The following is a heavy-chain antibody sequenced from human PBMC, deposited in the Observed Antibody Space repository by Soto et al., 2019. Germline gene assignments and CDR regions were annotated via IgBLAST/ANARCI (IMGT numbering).Heavy chain of an antibody. CDR3: AKDRYLDHDSRGYLFDN. Sequence: EVQLLESGGDLIQPGGSLRLSCAASGFTFNICAMTWVRQAPWKGLEWVSAISRYGDFTYYADSVEGRFTISRDNSKNTLYLQMNSLRAEDTAVYYCAKDRYLDHDSRGYLFDNWGQGTLVTVSS. CDR1: GFTFNICA. J-gene: IGHJ4*02. CDR2: ISRYGDFT. V-gene: IGHV3-23*01. D-gene: IGHD3-22*01.